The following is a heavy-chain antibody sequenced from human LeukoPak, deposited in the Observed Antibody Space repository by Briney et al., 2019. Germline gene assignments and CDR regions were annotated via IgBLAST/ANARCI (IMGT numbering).Heavy chain of an antibody. CDR1: GGSFSGYY. D-gene: IGHD1-1*01. V-gene: IGHV4-34*01. Sequence: SETLSLTCAVYGGSFSGYYWSWIRQPPGKGLEWIGEINHSGGTNYNPSLKSRVTISVDTSKNQFSLKLSSVTAADTAVYYCARRDTNDYYFAYWGQGTLVTVSS. CDR2: INHSGGT. CDR3: ARRDTNDYYFAY. J-gene: IGHJ4*02.